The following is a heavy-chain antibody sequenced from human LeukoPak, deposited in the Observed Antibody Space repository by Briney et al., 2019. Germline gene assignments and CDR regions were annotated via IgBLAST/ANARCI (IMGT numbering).Heavy chain of an antibody. CDR3: ASRDSYGHDAFDI. Sequence: PGGSLRLSCAASGFTFSSNGMHWVRQAPGKGRGWVAVISYDGSNKYCADSVKGRFTISRDNSKNTLYLQMNSLRAEDTAVYYCASRDSYGHDAFDIWGQGTLVTVSS. J-gene: IGHJ3*02. V-gene: IGHV3-30*03. CDR1: GFTFSSNG. D-gene: IGHD5-18*01. CDR2: ISYDGSNK.